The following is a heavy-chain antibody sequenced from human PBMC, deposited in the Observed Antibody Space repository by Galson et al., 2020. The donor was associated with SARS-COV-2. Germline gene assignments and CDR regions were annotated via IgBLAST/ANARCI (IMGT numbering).Heavy chain of an antibody. CDR1: GFTFSDYY. J-gene: IGHJ4*02. Sequence: GESLKISCAASGFTFSDYYMSWIRQAPGKGLEWVSYISNSGSTIYYPDSVKGRFTISRDNAKNSLYLQMNSLRAEDTAVYYCVRDYFTFGGVIAASWGQGTLVTVSS. CDR2: ISNSGSTI. V-gene: IGHV3-11*01. CDR3: VRDYFTFGGVIAAS. D-gene: IGHD3-16*02.